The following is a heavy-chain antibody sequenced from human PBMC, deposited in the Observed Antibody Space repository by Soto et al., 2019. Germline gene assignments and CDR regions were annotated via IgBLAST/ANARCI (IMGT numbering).Heavy chain of an antibody. D-gene: IGHD6-13*01. V-gene: IGHV4-34*01. CDR1: GGSFSGYS. CDR2: INHSGST. Sequence: SETLSLTCAVYGGSFSGYSWSWIRQPPGKGLEWIGEINHSGSTNYNPSLKSRVTISVDTSKNQFSLKLSSVTAADTAVYYCARHQSHSSSYVDPWGQGTLVTVSS. J-gene: IGHJ5*02. CDR3: ARHQSHSSSYVDP.